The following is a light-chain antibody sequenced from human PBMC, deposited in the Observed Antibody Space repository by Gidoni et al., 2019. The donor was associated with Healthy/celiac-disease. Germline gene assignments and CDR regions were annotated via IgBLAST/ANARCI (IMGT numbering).Light chain of an antibody. J-gene: IGKJ5*01. CDR2: AAS. Sequence: DIQMTQSPSALSASVGDRVTITCRASQGISNYLAWYQQKPGKVPKLLIYAASTLQSGVPSRFRGSGSGTDFTLTISSLQPEDVATYYCQKYNSALITFGQGTRLEIK. V-gene: IGKV1-27*01. CDR1: QGISNY. CDR3: QKYNSALIT.